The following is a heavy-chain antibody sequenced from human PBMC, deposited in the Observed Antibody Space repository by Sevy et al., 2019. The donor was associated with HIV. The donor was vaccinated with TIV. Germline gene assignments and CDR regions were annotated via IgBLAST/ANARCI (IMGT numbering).Heavy chain of an antibody. CDR2: ISYDGSNK. J-gene: IGHJ4*02. CDR1: GFTFSSYG. CDR3: AKDRGRTTTVKYY. D-gene: IGHD4-17*01. Sequence: GGSLRLSCAASGFTFSSYGMHWVRQAPGKGLERVAVISYDGSNKYYADSVKGRFTISRDNSKNTLYLQMNSLRAEDTAVYYCAKDRGRTTTVKYYWGQGTLVTVSS. V-gene: IGHV3-30*18.